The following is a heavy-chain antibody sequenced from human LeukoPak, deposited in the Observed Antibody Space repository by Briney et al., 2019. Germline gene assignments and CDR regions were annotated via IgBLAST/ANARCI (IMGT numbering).Heavy chain of an antibody. V-gene: IGHV3-7*01. CDR1: GFTLRTYW. Sequence: GGSLRLSFSASGFTLRTYWMSWVRQAPGKGLEWVAHIKQDGSESSYVDSVKGRFTISRDNAKNSLYLQMNSLRVEDTAIYFCARDKARDDALTGSLFDSWGQGSLVTVSS. J-gene: IGHJ4*02. CDR3: ARDKARDDALTGSLFDS. D-gene: IGHD3-9*01. CDR2: IKQDGSES.